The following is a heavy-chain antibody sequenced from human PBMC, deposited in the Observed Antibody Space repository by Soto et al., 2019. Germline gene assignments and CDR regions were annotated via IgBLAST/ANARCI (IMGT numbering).Heavy chain of an antibody. CDR3: AKGTPVNGDYALDY. D-gene: IGHD4-17*01. J-gene: IGHJ4*02. Sequence: GGSLRLSCAASGFTFSSFAMHWVRQAPGKGLEWVALIAYDGNNKYFADSVKGRFTISRDNSKDTVYLQMDSLRPEDTAVYYCAKGTPVNGDYALDYWGQGSLVTVSS. CDR2: IAYDGNNK. V-gene: IGHV3-30*18. CDR1: GFTFSSFA.